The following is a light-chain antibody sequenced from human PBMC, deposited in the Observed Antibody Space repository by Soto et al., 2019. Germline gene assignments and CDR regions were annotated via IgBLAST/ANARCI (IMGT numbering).Light chain of an antibody. Sequence: QPVLTQPPSASASLGASVKLTCTLSSGHNSYAIAWHQQQPEKGPRYLMKLNSDGSHSKGDGTPDRFSGSRSGAERYLTISSLQSEDEADYYCQTWSTDIRVFGGGTKVTVL. J-gene: IGLJ3*02. V-gene: IGLV4-69*01. CDR2: LNSDGSH. CDR3: QTWSTDIRV. CDR1: SGHNSYA.